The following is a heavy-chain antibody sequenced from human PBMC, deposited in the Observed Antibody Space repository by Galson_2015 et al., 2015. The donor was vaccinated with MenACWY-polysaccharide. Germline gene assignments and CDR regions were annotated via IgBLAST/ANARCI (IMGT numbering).Heavy chain of an antibody. V-gene: IGHV1-18*01. CDR2: ISGYTGDT. CDR1: GYTFISFG. Sequence: SVKVSCKASGYTFISFGISWVRQAPGQGPEWMGWISGYTGDTNYAQNVQGRVAMTTETSTSTVYMELRSLRSDDTAVYFCVRDLSTWFPIIFIDYWGQGTLVTVSS. J-gene: IGHJ4*02. CDR3: VRDLSTWFPIIFIDY. D-gene: IGHD2-21*01.